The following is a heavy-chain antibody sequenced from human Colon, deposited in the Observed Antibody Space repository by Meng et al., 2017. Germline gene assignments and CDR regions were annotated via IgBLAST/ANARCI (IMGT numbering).Heavy chain of an antibody. Sequence: ASVKVSCKASSYTLTDYYLHWVRQAPGQGLEWMGRINPNNGGTISAQRFQGRVTMTRDTSTSTAYIDLNSLTSDDTAVYYCARGKVGSSGWDYYFDSWGQGTPVTGSS. D-gene: IGHD6-19*01. CDR3: ARGKVGSSGWDYYFDS. V-gene: IGHV1-2*06. J-gene: IGHJ4*02. CDR2: INPNNGGT. CDR1: SYTLTDYY.